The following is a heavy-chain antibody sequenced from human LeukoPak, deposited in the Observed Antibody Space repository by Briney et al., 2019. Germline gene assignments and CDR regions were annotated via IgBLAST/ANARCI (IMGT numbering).Heavy chain of an antibody. J-gene: IGHJ3*02. D-gene: IGHD3-10*01. V-gene: IGHV3-9*01. CDR1: GFTFDDYA. CDR2: IGWNSGSI. CDR3: AKDIFSLLRDTAFDI. Sequence: GGSLRLSCAASGFTFDDYAMHWVRQAPGKGLEWVSGIGWNSGSIGYADSLKGRFTISRDNAKNSLYLQMNSLRAEDTALYYCAKDIFSLLRDTAFDIWGQGTMVTVSS.